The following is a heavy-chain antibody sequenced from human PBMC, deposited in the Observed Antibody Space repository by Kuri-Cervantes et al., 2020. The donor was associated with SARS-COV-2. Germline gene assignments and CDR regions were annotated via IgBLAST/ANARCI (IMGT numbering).Heavy chain of an antibody. CDR2: ISSNGGNT. Sequence: GGSLRLSCAASGFIFSSFTMHWVRQAPGKGLEYVAAISSNGGNTYYANSVKGRFTISRDNSKNTLYLQMNSLRAEDTAVYYCARDDVAAAGKGYYYYGMDVWGQGTTVTVSS. J-gene: IGHJ6*02. CDR3: ARDDVAAAGKGYYYYGMDV. CDR1: GFIFSSFT. D-gene: IGHD6-13*01. V-gene: IGHV3-64*01.